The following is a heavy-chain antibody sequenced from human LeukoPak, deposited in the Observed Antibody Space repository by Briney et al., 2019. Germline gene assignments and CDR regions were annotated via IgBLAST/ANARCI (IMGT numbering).Heavy chain of an antibody. CDR3: ARDLGARDRHRGFDP. Sequence: GASVKVSCKASGYTFTSYGISWVRQAPGQGLEWMGWISAYNGNTNYAQKLQGRVTMTRDTSTSTVYMELSSLRSEDTAVYYCARDLGARDRHRGFDPWGQGTLVTVSS. J-gene: IGHJ5*02. D-gene: IGHD1-26*01. CDR1: GYTFTSYG. V-gene: IGHV1-18*01. CDR2: ISAYNGNT.